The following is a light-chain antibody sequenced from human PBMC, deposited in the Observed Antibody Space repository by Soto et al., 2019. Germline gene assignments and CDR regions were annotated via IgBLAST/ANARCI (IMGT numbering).Light chain of an antibody. CDR1: QSISSW. J-gene: IGKJ4*01. V-gene: IGKV1-5*03. Sequence: DIQMTQSPSTLSASVGDRVTITCRASQSISSWLAWYQQKPGKAPKLLIYKASSLEGGVPSRFSGSGSGTDFTLTISSLQPGDFATYYGQQYHSYSLPFGGGTKVDIK. CDR3: QQYHSYSLP. CDR2: KAS.